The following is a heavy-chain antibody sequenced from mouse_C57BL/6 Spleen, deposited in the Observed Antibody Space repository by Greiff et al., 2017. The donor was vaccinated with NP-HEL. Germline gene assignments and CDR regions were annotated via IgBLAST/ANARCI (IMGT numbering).Heavy chain of an antibody. V-gene: IGHV1-52*01. CDR1: GYTFTSYW. CDR3: ARGRGDGYFFAY. Sequence: QVQLQQPGAELVRPGSSVKLSCKASGYTFTSYWMHWVKQRPIQGLEWIGNIDPSDSETHYNQKFKDKATLTVDKSSSTAYMQLSSLTSEDSAVYYCARGRGDGYFFAYWGQGTLVTVSA. D-gene: IGHD2-3*01. J-gene: IGHJ3*01. CDR2: IDPSDSET.